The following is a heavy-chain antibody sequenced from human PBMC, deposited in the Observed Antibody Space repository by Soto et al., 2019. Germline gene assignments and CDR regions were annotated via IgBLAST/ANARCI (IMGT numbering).Heavy chain of an antibody. Sequence: ASVKVSCKASGDMFDTYTITWMRQAPGQGLEWMGWINPFDGSRMFAQSFQGRVTMTRDTSTSTVYMEVSSLRSEDTAVYYCSRVDPGETSPFDHWGQGTLVTVSS. CDR2: INPFDGSR. CDR1: GDMFDTYT. V-gene: IGHV1-46*02. CDR3: SRVDPGETSPFDH. D-gene: IGHD3-10*01. J-gene: IGHJ4*02.